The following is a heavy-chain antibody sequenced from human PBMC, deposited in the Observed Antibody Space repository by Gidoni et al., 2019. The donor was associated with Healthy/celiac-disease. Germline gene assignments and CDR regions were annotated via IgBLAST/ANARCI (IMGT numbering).Heavy chain of an antibody. D-gene: IGHD3-3*01. J-gene: IGHJ6*02. CDR1: GFSFGDDA. Sequence: EVQLVESGGGLVQPGRSLRLSCTAAGFSFGDDAMSWFRQAPGKGLGWVGFIRSKAYGWITEYAASVKGRFTISRDDSKSIAYLQMNSLKTEDTAVYYCTRGSHYYFWSGYSDPYYYYGMDVWGQGTTVTVSS. CDR3: TRGSHYYFWSGYSDPYYYYGMDV. V-gene: IGHV3-49*03. CDR2: IRSKAYGWIT.